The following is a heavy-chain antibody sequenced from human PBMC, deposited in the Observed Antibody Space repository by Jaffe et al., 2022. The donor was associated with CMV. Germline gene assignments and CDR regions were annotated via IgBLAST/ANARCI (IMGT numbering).Heavy chain of an antibody. CDR3: ARILLWFGEYPGGFDY. D-gene: IGHD3-10*01. Sequence: QVQLQESGPGLVKPSETLSLTCTVSGGSISSYYWSWIRQPPGKGLEWIGYIYYSGSTNYNPSLKSRVTISVDTSKNQFSLKLSSVTAADTAVYYCARILLWFGEYPGGFDYWGQGTLVTVSS. V-gene: IGHV4-59*01. CDR1: GGSISSYY. J-gene: IGHJ4*02. CDR2: IYYSGST.